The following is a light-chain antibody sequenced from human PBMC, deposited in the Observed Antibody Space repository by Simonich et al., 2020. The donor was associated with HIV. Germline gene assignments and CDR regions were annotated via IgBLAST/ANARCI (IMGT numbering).Light chain of an antibody. CDR2: KAS. CDR3: QQFNSYPT. Sequence: DIQMTQSPSTLSASVGDRVTITCRASQSISSWLAGYQQKPGKAPKLLFYKASSLQSGGPSRFSGSGSGTEFTLTISSLQPDDFATYYCQQFNSYPTFGPGTKVDIK. V-gene: IGKV1-5*03. CDR1: QSISSW. J-gene: IGKJ3*01.